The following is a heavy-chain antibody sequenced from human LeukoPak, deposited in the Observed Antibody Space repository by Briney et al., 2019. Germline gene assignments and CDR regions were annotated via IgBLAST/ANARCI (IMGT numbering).Heavy chain of an antibody. Sequence: SETLSLTCTVSGGSISSHYWSWIRQPPGKGLEWIGYIYYSGSTNYNPSLKSRVTISVDTSKNQFSPKLSSVTAADTAVYYCARNRFLGYCSSTSCLSWFDPWGQGTLVTVSS. V-gene: IGHV4-59*11. CDR2: IYYSGST. D-gene: IGHD2-2*01. CDR1: GGSISSHY. CDR3: ARNRFLGYCSSTSCLSWFDP. J-gene: IGHJ5*02.